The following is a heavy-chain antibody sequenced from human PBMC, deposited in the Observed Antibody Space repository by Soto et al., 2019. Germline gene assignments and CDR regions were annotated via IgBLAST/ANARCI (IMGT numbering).Heavy chain of an antibody. Sequence: VQLLESGGGLVQTGGSLRLSCAASGFTFSNYAMSWVRQAPGKGLKWVSSISGSGDRTFSADSLKGRFAISRDNSRNMLFLQISSLRADDTAVYYCAKGRRDDVLTGFYLTYFDYWGQGTQVTVPS. D-gene: IGHD3-9*01. J-gene: IGHJ4*02. CDR1: GFTFSNYA. CDR3: AKGRRDDVLTGFYLTYFDY. CDR2: ISGSGDRT. V-gene: IGHV3-23*01.